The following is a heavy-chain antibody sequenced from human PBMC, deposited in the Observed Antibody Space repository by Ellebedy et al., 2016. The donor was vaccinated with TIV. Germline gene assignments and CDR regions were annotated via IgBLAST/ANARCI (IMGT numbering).Heavy chain of an antibody. J-gene: IGHJ5*02. Sequence: GGSLRLSCAGSGFSFSNYAMHWVRQAPGEGLEWVSGLSGSGGTTHYADSVKGRFTISRDNSKNILYLQMTGLRAADTATYFCARDRASGTYQNWFDPWGRGTLVSVSS. D-gene: IGHD1-26*01. CDR3: ARDRASGTYQNWFDP. V-gene: IGHV3-23*01. CDR1: GFSFSNYA. CDR2: LSGSGGTT.